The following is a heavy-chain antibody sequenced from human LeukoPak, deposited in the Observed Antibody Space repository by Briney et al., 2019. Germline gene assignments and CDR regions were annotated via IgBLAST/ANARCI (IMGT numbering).Heavy chain of an antibody. V-gene: IGHV3-23*01. CDR1: GFTFSSYA. Sequence: GGSLRLSCAASGFTFSSYAMCWVRQAPGKGLEWVSAISSSGGSTYYADSVKGRFTISRDNSKNTLYLQMNSLRAEDTAVYYCAKDSLQWLDNPPLAFDIWGQGTMVTVSS. D-gene: IGHD6-19*01. CDR3: AKDSLQWLDNPPLAFDI. J-gene: IGHJ3*02. CDR2: ISSSGGST.